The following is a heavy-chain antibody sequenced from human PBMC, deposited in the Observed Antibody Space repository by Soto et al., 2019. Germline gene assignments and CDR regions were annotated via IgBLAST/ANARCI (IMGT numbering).Heavy chain of an antibody. Sequence: QVQLVESGGGVVQPGRSLRLSCAASGFTFRSYAMHWVRQAPGKGLEWVAVISYDGSNKYYADSVKGRFTISRDNSKNTLYLQMNSLRAEDTAVYYCARDTSVAGTAFDYWGQGTLVTVSS. CDR3: ARDTSVAGTAFDY. CDR1: GFTFRSYA. D-gene: IGHD6-19*01. CDR2: ISYDGSNK. V-gene: IGHV3-30-3*01. J-gene: IGHJ4*02.